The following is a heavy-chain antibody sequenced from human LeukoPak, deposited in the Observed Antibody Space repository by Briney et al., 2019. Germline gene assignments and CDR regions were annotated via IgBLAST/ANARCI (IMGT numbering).Heavy chain of an antibody. CDR1: GGSISSSSYY. CDR2: IYYSGST. Sequence: SETLSLTCTVSGGSISSSSYYWGWIRQPPGKGLEWIGSIYYSGSTYYNPSLKSRVTISVDTSKNQFSLKLSSVTAADTAVYYCARAGRAMAYYFDYWGQGTLVTVSS. J-gene: IGHJ4*02. V-gene: IGHV4-39*07. CDR3: ARAGRAMAYYFDY. D-gene: IGHD5-18*01.